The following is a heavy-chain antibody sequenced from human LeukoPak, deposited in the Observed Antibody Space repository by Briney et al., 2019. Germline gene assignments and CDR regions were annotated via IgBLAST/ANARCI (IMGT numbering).Heavy chain of an antibody. Sequence: HAGGSLRLSCAASGFTFSNYVMSWVRQAPEKGLQWVSSSSGGGGSTYYADSVKGRFTISRDSSKKTVYLQMNSLRDEDTAVYFCAKGASPDYYGSGRFDFWGQGILVTVSS. CDR2: SSGGGGST. CDR1: GFTFSNYV. D-gene: IGHD3-10*01. V-gene: IGHV3-23*01. CDR3: AKGASPDYYGSGRFDF. J-gene: IGHJ5*01.